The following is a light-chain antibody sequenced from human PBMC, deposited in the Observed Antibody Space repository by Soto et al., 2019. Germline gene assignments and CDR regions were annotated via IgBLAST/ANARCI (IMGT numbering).Light chain of an antibody. J-gene: IGLJ2*01. CDR1: NSNIGRNI. CDR3: AAWDDSLNGVV. Sequence: QSVLTQPPSASGTPGQRVTISCSGSNSNIGRNIVNWYQQLPGTAPTLLIYSGNQRPSGIPDRFSASKSGTSASLAISGLQSEDEADYYCAAWDDSLNGVVFGGGTKLTV. CDR2: SGN. V-gene: IGLV1-44*01.